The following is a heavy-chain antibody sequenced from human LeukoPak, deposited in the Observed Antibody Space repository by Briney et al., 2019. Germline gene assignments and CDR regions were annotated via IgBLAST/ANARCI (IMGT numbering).Heavy chain of an antibody. D-gene: IGHD3-10*01. CDR2: ISGSGGST. J-gene: IGHJ4*02. CDR3: AKDPYYYGSGSYFDY. CDR1: GFTFSSDA. V-gene: IGHV3-23*01. Sequence: HPGGSLRLSCAASGFTFSSDAMSWVRQAPGKGLEWVSAISGSGGSTYYADSVKGRFTISRDNSKNTLYLQMNSLRAEDTAVYYCAKDPYYYGSGSYFDYWGQGTLVTVSS.